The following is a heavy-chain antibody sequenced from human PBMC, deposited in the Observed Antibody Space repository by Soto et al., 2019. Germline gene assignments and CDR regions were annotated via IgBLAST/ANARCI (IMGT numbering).Heavy chain of an antibody. Sequence: PGGSLRLSCAASGLTFSTYDMHWVRQAPGKGLEWVALIWSDGSRTFYADSVKGRFTISRDNSKNTLYLQMHSLRAEDTAVYYCARDSGRFDSTSRWDHKYYYYGMDVWGQGTTVTVSS. CDR1: GLTFSTYD. V-gene: IGHV3-33*01. CDR3: ARDSGRFDSTSRWDHKYYYYGMDV. D-gene: IGHD2-2*01. J-gene: IGHJ6*02. CDR2: IWSDGSRT.